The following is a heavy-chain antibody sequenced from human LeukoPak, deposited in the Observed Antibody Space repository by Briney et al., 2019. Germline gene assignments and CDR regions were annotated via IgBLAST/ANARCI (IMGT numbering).Heavy chain of an antibody. J-gene: IGHJ5*01. CDR2: INANSGTT. D-gene: IGHD6-19*01. V-gene: IGHV3-23*01. CDR1: GFAFSVYA. CDR3: AKPISGGLAVTADWFHP. Sequence: GGSLRLSCSASGFAFSVYAMSWLRQPPGKGLEWVSTINANSGTTSYAASVRGRFTISRDNSKNTPYLQLNTLRADDTATYYCAKPISGGLAVTADWFHPWGQGTLVVVSS.